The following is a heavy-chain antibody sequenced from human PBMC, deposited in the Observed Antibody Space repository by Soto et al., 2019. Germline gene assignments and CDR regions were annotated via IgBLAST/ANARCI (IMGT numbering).Heavy chain of an antibody. D-gene: IGHD3-22*01. CDR1: GYMFINYG. CDR2: ISTYRGDT. V-gene: IGHV1-18*01. J-gene: IGHJ6*02. CDR3: ARDRPYYSDRSGYLVSSMDV. Sequence: QIQLVQSGPEVEKPGASVKVSCKASGYMFINYGISWVRQAPKEGLEWVGWISTYRGDTKYAEKVQGRVTMTTDTSTTTAYLELRNLRYDDTAVYYCARDRPYYSDRSGYLVSSMDVWGQGTTVIVSS.